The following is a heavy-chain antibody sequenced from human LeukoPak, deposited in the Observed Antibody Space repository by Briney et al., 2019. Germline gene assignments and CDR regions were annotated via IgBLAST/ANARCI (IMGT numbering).Heavy chain of an antibody. Sequence: PSETLSLTCTVSGGSISSYYWSWIRQPPGKGLEWIGRIYTSGSTNYNPSLKSRVTISVDTSKNQFSLKLSSVTAADTAVYYCARELQRYSGTYYYYYYMDVWGKGTTVTISS. CDR2: IYTSGST. CDR1: GGSISSYY. J-gene: IGHJ6*03. D-gene: IGHD2-15*01. CDR3: ARELQRYSGTYYYYYYMDV. V-gene: IGHV4-4*08.